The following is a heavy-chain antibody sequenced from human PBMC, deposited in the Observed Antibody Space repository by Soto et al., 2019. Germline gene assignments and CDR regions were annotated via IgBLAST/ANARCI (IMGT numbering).Heavy chain of an antibody. CDR3: ARDAPKYCSSTSCRTQYYYYGMDV. D-gene: IGHD2-2*01. CDR2: IIPIFGTA. J-gene: IGHJ6*02. CDR1: GGTFSSYA. V-gene: IGHV1-69*13. Sequence: SVKVSCKASGGTFSSYAISWVRQAPGQGLEWMGGIIPIFGTANYAQKFQGRVTITADESTSTAYMELSSLRSEDTAVYYCARDAPKYCSSTSCRTQYYYYGMDVWSQGTTVTVSS.